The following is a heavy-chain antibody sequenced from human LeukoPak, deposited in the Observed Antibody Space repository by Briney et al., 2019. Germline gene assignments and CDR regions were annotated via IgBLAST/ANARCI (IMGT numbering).Heavy chain of an antibody. Sequence: ASVTLSCKASGYTFTGNYMHWVRLGHGPGLELMGWINPNSGGRNYAQKFQGRDTMTSDKSISTADMELSRLSSDGTAVYYCARALRCCCWYTQFDYWGQATMVSDCS. D-gene: IGHD6-13*01. CDR3: ARALRCCCWYTQFDY. CDR1: GYTFTGNY. V-gene: IGHV1-2*02. CDR2: INPNSGGR. J-gene: IGHJ4*02.